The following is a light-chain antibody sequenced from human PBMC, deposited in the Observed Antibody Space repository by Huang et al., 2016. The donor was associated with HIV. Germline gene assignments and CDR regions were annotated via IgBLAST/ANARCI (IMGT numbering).Light chain of an antibody. Sequence: EIVLTQSPGTLSLSPGERATLSCRASQSVCIYLAWYQQKPGQAPRLLIYGASTRVTGSPDRFRGGGSGTDFTLSISRLEPEDFSVYYCQQYERPPDTFGPGTKVNIK. CDR3: QQYERPPDT. CDR1: QSVCIY. V-gene: IGKV3-20*01. CDR2: GAS. J-gene: IGKJ3*01.